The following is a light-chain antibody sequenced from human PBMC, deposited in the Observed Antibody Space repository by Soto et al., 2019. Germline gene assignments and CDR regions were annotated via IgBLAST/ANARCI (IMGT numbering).Light chain of an antibody. CDR1: QDISTY. Sequence: DIQMTQSPSTLSGSVGDRVTITCQASQDISTYLNWFQHKPGKAPNLLIYDASNLETGVPSRFSGSGSGTHFTFTINSLQPEDIATYYCQQYDNLPPTWTFGQGTKVDIK. J-gene: IGKJ1*01. V-gene: IGKV1-33*01. CDR2: DAS. CDR3: QQYDNLPPTWT.